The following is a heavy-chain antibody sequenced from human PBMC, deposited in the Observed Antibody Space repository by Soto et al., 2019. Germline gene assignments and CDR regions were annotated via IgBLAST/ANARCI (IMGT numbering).Heavy chain of an antibody. CDR2: ISGSGGST. CDR1: GFTFSSYA. D-gene: IGHD3-16*01. V-gene: IGHV3-23*01. CDR3: AKDGGRDYYGMEV. J-gene: IGHJ6*02. Sequence: EVQLLESGGGLVQPGGSLRLSCAASGFTFSSYAMSWVRQAPGKGLEWVSAISGSGGSTYYADSVKGRFTISRDNSKNTLYMQMNSLRAEDTAVYYCAKDGGRDYYGMEVWVQGTTVTVSS.